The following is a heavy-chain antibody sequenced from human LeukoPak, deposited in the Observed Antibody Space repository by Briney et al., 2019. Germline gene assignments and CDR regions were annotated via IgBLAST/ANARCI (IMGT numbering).Heavy chain of an antibody. CDR2: ISSSSSTL. CDR3: ARTGTGTTQLHFDY. CDR1: GFTFSTYS. V-gene: IGHV3-48*02. D-gene: IGHD1-1*01. Sequence: GGSLRPSCAASGFTFSTYSMNWVRQAPGRGLEWLSYISSSSSTLYYADSVEGRFTVSRDNAKNSLSLQMSSLRDEDTAVYYCARTGTGTTQLHFDYWGQGTLVTVSS. J-gene: IGHJ4*02.